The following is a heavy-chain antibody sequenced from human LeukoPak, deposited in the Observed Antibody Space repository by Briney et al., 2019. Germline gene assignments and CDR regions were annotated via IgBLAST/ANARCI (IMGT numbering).Heavy chain of an antibody. V-gene: IGHV4-61*02. D-gene: IGHD3-22*01. J-gene: IGHJ4*02. CDR3: ARRAYDSSGYYSD. CDR1: GGSISSGNYY. Sequence: SQTLSLTCTVSGGSISSGNYYWNWIRQPAGKGLEWIGRIYTSGSTNCNPSLKSRVTISINTSKNQFSLKLSSVTAADTAVYYCARRAYDSSGYYSDWGQGTLVTVSS. CDR2: IYTSGST.